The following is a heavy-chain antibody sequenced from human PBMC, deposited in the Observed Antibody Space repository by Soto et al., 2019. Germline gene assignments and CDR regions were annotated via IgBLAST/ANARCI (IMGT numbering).Heavy chain of an antibody. J-gene: IGHJ6*02. CDR3: TRRRRSGYAYYYGMDV. V-gene: IGHV4-34*01. CDR1: GGSFSGYY. CDR2: INHSGST. Sequence: PSETLSLTCAVYGGSFSGYYWSWIRQPPGKGLEWIGEINHSGSTNYNPSLKSRVTISVDTSKNQFSLKLSSVTAADTAVYYCTRRRRSGYAYYYGMDVWGQGTTITVSS. D-gene: IGHD3-3*01.